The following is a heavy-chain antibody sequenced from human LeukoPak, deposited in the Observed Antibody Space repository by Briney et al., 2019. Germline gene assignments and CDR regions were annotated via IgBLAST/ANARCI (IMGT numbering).Heavy chain of an antibody. V-gene: IGHV3-21*06. D-gene: IGHD4-23*01. Sequence: GGSLRLSCAASGFTFSTYEMNWVRQAPGKGLEWVSSIGTDGYSYSAVSVKGRFTISRDNAKSTLYLHMDSLTVEDTALYYCARGTIGGNPASAYWGQGTLVTVSS. J-gene: IGHJ4*02. CDR3: ARGTIGGNPASAY. CDR1: GFTFSTYE. CDR2: IGTDGYS.